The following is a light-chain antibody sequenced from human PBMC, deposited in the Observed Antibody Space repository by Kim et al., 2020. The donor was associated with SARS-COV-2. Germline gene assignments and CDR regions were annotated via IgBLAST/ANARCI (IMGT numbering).Light chain of an antibody. CDR2: YDS. CDR1: HIGCYR. J-gene: IGLJ3*02. CDR3: QMWDSSSDRV. Sequence: VAPGRTARITCGGSHIGCYRVHWYQQKPGQATVVVIYYDSDRPSGIPERFSGSNSGNAATLTISRVEAGDEADYYCQMWDSSSDRVFGGGTQLTVL. V-gene: IGLV3-21*04.